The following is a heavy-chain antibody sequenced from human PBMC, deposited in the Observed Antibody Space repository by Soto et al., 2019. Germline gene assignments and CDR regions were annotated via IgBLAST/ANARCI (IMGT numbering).Heavy chain of an antibody. V-gene: IGHV5-51*01. CDR3: ARLSGYSSSWFKHRDSYYYGMDV. Sequence: PGESLKISCKGSGYSFTSYWIGWVRQMPGKGLEWMGIIYPGDSDTRYSPSFQGQVTISADKSISTAYLQWSSLKASDTAMYYCARLSGYSSSWFKHRDSYYYGMDVWGQGTTVTVSS. CDR2: IYPGDSDT. CDR1: GYSFTSYW. D-gene: IGHD6-13*01. J-gene: IGHJ6*02.